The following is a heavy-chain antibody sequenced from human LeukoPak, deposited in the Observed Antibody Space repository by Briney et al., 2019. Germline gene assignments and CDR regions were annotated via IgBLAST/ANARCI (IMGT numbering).Heavy chain of an antibody. D-gene: IGHD6-13*01. CDR2: IYYSGST. Sequence: PSETLSLTCTVSGGSISSYYWSWIRQPPGQGLEWIGYIYYSGSTNYNPSLKSRVTISVDTSKNQFSLKLSSVTAADTAVYYCARRKGYSSSWNDAFDIWGQGTMVTVSS. V-gene: IGHV4-59*08. CDR3: ARRKGYSSSWNDAFDI. CDR1: GGSISSYY. J-gene: IGHJ3*02.